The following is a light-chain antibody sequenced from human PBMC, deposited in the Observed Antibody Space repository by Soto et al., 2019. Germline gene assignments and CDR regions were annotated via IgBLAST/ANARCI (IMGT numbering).Light chain of an antibody. Sequence: EIVLTQSPGTLSLSPGERATLSCRASQSVSNNYLAWYQQKPGQAPRLLIYGASNSATGIPDRFSGSGSGTDFTLTISRLEPEDFAVYYCQKYGSSGTFGQGTKVEIK. CDR3: QKYGSSGT. J-gene: IGKJ1*01. CDR2: GAS. CDR1: QSVSNNY. V-gene: IGKV3-20*01.